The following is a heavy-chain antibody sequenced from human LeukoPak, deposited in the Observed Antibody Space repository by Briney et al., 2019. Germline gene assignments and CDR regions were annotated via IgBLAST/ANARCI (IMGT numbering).Heavy chain of an antibody. Sequence: SETLSLICTVSGVSISSYYWSWIRQPPGKGLEWIGYIYYSENTNYNSSLKSRVTISEDTSKNQFSLNLTSVTAADTAVYYCAGGNFYDSSGHPYHFHYWGQGTLVTVPS. V-gene: IGHV4-59*01. J-gene: IGHJ4*02. CDR1: GVSISSYY. D-gene: IGHD3-22*01. CDR2: IYYSENT. CDR3: AGGNFYDSSGHPYHFHY.